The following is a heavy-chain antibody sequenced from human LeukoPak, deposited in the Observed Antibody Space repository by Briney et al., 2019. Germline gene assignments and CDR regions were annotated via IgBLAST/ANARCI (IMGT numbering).Heavy chain of an antibody. CDR2: ISSSSRHI. V-gene: IGHV3-21*01. CDR3: AREFYDFWSGYYPPNYMDV. Sequence: PGGSLRLSCAASGITFNVDTMNWVRQAPGKGLEWVSSISSSSRHIHYADSVKGRFTISRDNGKNSLYLQMNSLRAEDTAVYYCAREFYDFWSGYYPPNYMDVWGKGTTVTVSS. J-gene: IGHJ6*03. CDR1: GITFNVDT. D-gene: IGHD3-3*01.